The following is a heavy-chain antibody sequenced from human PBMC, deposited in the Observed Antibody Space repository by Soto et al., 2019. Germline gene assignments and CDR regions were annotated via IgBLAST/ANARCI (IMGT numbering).Heavy chain of an antibody. CDR1: GFSLSTSGVG. D-gene: IGHD2-8*01. V-gene: IGHV2-5*02. Sequence: QITLKESGPTLVKPTQTLTLTCTFSGFSLSTSGVGVGWIRQPPGKALEWLALIYWDDIKRYSPSLKSRLTITKDTSKNQVVLTMTNMDPVDTATYYCAHRYAIHYYFDYWGQGTLVTVSS. CDR2: IYWDDIK. CDR3: AHRYAIHYYFDY. J-gene: IGHJ4*02.